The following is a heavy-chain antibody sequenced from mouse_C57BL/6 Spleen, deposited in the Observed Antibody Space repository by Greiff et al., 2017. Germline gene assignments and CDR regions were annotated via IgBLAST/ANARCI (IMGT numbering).Heavy chain of an antibody. Sequence: EVMLVESGEGLVKPGGSLKLSCAASGFTFSSYAMSWVRQTPEKRLEWVAYISSGGDYIYYADTVKGRFTISRDNARNTLYLQMSSLKSEDTAMYYCTRDYYGNYVPYAMDYWGQGTSVTVSS. D-gene: IGHD2-1*01. V-gene: IGHV5-9-1*02. CDR1: GFTFSSYA. CDR3: TRDYYGNYVPYAMDY. J-gene: IGHJ4*01. CDR2: ISSGGDYI.